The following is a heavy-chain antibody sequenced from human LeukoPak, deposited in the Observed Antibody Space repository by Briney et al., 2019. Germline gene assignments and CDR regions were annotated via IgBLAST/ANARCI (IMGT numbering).Heavy chain of an antibody. J-gene: IGHJ4*02. CDR1: GFSLSTSGVG. Sequence: SGPTLVKPTQTLTLTCTFSGFSLSTSGVGVGWIRQPPGKALEWLALIYWDDDKRYSPSLKSRLTITKDTSKNQVVLTMTNVDPVDTATYYCAHTDWNHWGQGTLVTVSS. V-gene: IGHV2-5*02. D-gene: IGHD1-1*01. CDR3: AHTDWNH. CDR2: IYWDDDK.